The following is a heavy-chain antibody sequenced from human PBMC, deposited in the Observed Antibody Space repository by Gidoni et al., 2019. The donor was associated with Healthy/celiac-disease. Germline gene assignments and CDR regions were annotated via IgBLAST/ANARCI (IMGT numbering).Heavy chain of an antibody. J-gene: IGHJ5*02. CDR3: ARDSDIAAAGSNSGWFDP. Sequence: QVQLVQSGAEVKKPGASVKVSCKASGYTFTSSYWHWVRQAPGQGLEWMGIINPSGGSTSYAQKFQGRVTMTRDTSTSTVYMELSSLRSEDTAVYYCARDSDIAAAGSNSGWFDPWGQGTLVTVSS. CDR2: INPSGGST. D-gene: IGHD6-13*01. V-gene: IGHV1-46*01. CDR1: GYTFTSSY.